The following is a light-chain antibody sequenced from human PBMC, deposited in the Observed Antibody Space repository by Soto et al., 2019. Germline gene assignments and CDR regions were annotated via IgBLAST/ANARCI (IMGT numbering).Light chain of an antibody. Sequence: EIVLTQSPATLSLSPGERATLACRASPGAGVYFAWYQQKPAQDPILLIYDASNRATGVPARFSGSGSGTHFTLSISSLEPEDFPVYYCLQRDKYPWTFGQGTKVEIK. J-gene: IGKJ1*01. CDR1: PGAGVY. V-gene: IGKV3-11*01. CDR2: DAS. CDR3: LQRDKYPWT.